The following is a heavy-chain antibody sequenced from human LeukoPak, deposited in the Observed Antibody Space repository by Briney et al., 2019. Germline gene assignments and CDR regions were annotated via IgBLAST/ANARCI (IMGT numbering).Heavy chain of an antibody. Sequence: GGSLRLSCAASGFTFSSYWMTWLRQGPGKGLEWVATVNKDGTEKYHVDSVKGRFTISRDNAENSLYLHMNSLRADDTAVYYCTRGGRGTSYYWQYWGQGTLVTVSS. CDR2: VNKDGTEK. D-gene: IGHD1-26*01. J-gene: IGHJ4*02. V-gene: IGHV3-7*01. CDR3: TRGGRGTSYYWQY. CDR1: GFTFSSYW.